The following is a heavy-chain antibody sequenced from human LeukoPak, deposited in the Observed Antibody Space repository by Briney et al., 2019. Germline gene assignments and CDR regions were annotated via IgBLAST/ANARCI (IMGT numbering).Heavy chain of an antibody. Sequence: SETLSLTCTVSGGSISSGDYYWSWIRQPPGKGLEWIGYIYYSGSTYYNPSLKSRVTISVDTSKNQFSLKLSSVTAADTAVYYCARVPLHDSSGYYGGVDYWGQGTLVTVSS. J-gene: IGHJ4*02. D-gene: IGHD3-22*01. CDR1: GGSISSGDYY. CDR2: IYYSGST. V-gene: IGHV4-30-4*01. CDR3: ARVPLHDSSGYYGGVDY.